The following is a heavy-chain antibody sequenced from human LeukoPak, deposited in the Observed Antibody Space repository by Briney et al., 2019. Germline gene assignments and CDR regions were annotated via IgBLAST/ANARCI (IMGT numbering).Heavy chain of an antibody. CDR2: IGNGGIT. D-gene: IGHD6-6*01. Sequence: GGSLRLSCAASGFTFRSYAMNCVRQAPGKGLEWVSGIGNGGITYYADSVKGRFTISRDYFQNTLYLQMNSLRAEDTAVYYCAKETSSSFDYWGQGTLVTVSS. J-gene: IGHJ4*02. CDR3: AKETSSSFDY. CDR1: GFTFRSYA. V-gene: IGHV3-23*01.